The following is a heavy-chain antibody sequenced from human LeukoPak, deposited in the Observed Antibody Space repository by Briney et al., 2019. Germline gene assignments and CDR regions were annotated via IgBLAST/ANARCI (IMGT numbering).Heavy chain of an antibody. CDR2: IYTSGST. CDR3: ARDHTTYYYDSSGYDWFDP. CDR1: GGSISSYY. D-gene: IGHD3-22*01. Sequence: PSETLSLTCTVSGGSISSYYWSWIRQPAGKGLEWIGRIYTSGSTNYNPSLKSRVTMSVDTSKNQFSLKLSSVTAADTAVYYCARDHTTYYYDSSGYDWFDPWGQGTLVTVSS. J-gene: IGHJ5*02. V-gene: IGHV4-4*07.